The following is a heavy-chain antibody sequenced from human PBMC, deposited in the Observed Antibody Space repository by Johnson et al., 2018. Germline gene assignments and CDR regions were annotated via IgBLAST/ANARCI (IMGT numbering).Heavy chain of an antibody. V-gene: IGHV3-30-3*01. CDR3: AKGGGYSSYSAFDI. Sequence: QVQLVESGGGLVQPGGSLRLSCAASGFTFSSYAMHWVRQAPGKGLEWVAVISYDGSNKYYADSVKGRFTISRDNSKNSLYLQMNSLRAEDTALYYCAKGGGYSSYSAFDIWGQGTMVTVSS. D-gene: IGHD6-13*01. CDR1: GFTFSSYA. J-gene: IGHJ3*02. CDR2: ISYDGSNK.